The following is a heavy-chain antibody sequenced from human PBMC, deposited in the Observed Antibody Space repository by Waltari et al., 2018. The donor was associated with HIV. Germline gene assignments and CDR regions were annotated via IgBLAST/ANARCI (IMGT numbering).Heavy chain of an antibody. V-gene: IGHV4-59*01. CDR3: ARDRYLRGAGQLCGMDV. J-gene: IGHJ6*02. D-gene: IGHD5-18*01. Sequence: QVQLQESGPGLVKPSETLSLTCTVSGGSISSYYWSWIRQPPGKGLEWIGYIYYSGSTNYNPSLKSRVTISVETSKNQFSLKLSSVTAADTAVYYCARDRYLRGAGQLCGMDVWGQGTTVTVSS. CDR2: IYYSGST. CDR1: GGSISSYY.